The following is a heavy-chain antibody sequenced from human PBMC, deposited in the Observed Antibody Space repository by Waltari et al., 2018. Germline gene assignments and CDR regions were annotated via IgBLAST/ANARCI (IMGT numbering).Heavy chain of an antibody. Sequence: EVQLVESGGGLVKPGGSLRLSCAASGFTFSSYSMNWVRQAPGTGLEWVSSISSSSSYIYYADSVKGRFTISRDNAKNSLYLQMNSLRAEDTAVYYCARGGIVVVAAGYYGMDVWGQGTTVTVSS. CDR2: ISSSSSYI. V-gene: IGHV3-21*01. CDR1: GFTFSSYS. D-gene: IGHD2-15*01. CDR3: ARGGIVVVAAGYYGMDV. J-gene: IGHJ6*02.